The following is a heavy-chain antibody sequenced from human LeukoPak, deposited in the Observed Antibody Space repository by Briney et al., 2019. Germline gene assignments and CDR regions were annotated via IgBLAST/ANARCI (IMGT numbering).Heavy chain of an antibody. J-gene: IGHJ4*02. D-gene: IGHD1/OR15-1a*01. CDR3: ARLDPPRYNWNNGPQGYYFDY. Sequence: SETLSLTCSVYGGSFSGYYWSWIRQPPGKGLEWIGEINHSGSTNYNPSLKSRVTISVDTSKNQFSLKLSSVTAADTAVYYCARLDPPRYNWNNGPQGYYFDYWGQGTLVTVSS. CDR2: INHSGST. CDR1: GGSFSGYY. V-gene: IGHV4-34*01.